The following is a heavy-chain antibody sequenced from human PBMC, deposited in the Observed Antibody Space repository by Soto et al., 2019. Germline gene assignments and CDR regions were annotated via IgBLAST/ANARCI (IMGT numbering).Heavy chain of an antibody. Sequence: ASVKVSCKASGYAFTSYGISWVRQAPGQGLDWMGWISAYNGNTKYAQDLQGRVTMTTDTSTSTAYMELRSLRSDDTAVYYCARFSGGSYNTYYFYYGMDLWGQGTTVTVSS. CDR2: ISAYNGNT. D-gene: IGHD2-15*01. J-gene: IGHJ6*02. V-gene: IGHV1-18*01. CDR1: GYAFTSYG. CDR3: ARFSGGSYNTYYFYYGMDL.